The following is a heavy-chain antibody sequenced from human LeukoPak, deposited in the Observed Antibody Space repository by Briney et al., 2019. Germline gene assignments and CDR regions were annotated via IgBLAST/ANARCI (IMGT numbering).Heavy chain of an antibody. Sequence: PGGSLRLSCAASGFTFSTYWMHWVRQAPGKGLVWVSRINADVSSTSYADSVEGRFTISRDNAKNTLYLQMNSLRAEDKAVYYCARGKHTAAIPDYWGQGTLVTVSS. J-gene: IGHJ4*02. CDR1: GFTFSTYW. D-gene: IGHD6-13*01. V-gene: IGHV3-74*01. CDR2: INADVSST. CDR3: ARGKHTAAIPDY.